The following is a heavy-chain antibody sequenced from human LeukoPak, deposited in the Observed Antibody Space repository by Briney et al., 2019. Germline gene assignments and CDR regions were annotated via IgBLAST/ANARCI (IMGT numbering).Heavy chain of an antibody. V-gene: IGHV1-46*01. Sequence: ASVKVSCKASGYTFTSYYMHWVRQAPGQGLEWMGIINPSGGSTSYAQKFQGRVTMTRDTSTSTVYMELSSLRSEDTAVYYCARDFMTTVTTSALYYYYYMDVWGRGTTVTVSS. D-gene: IGHD4-11*01. CDR3: ARDFMTTVTTSALYYYYYMDV. J-gene: IGHJ6*03. CDR1: GYTFTSYY. CDR2: INPSGGST.